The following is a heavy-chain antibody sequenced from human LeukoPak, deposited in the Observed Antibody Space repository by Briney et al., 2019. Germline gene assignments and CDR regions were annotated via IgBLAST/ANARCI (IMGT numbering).Heavy chain of an antibody. CDR1: GLIHNKPW. CDR3: TTADYGAPSFDF. V-gene: IGHV3-15*01. Sequence: GGSLTLFCSPWGLIHNKPWMLCPRHAPGKGLECVGSIKRKPDDGTTDYAAPVKGRFTISGDDSKDTLYLQMNSLKTEDTAVYYCTTADYGAPSFDFWGEGTLVTVSS. D-gene: IGHD4-17*01. J-gene: IGHJ4*02. CDR2: IKRKPDDGTT.